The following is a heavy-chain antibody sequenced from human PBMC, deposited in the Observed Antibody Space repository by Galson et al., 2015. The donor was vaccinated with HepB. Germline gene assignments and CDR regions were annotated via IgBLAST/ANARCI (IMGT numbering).Heavy chain of an antibody. J-gene: IGHJ4*02. CDR1: GFTFSTYW. CDR2: IKQDGSEK. D-gene: IGHD3-10*01. CDR3: ASTNYYASGSVGY. Sequence: SLRLSCAASGFTFSTYWMNWVRQAPGKGLEWVANIKQDGSEKYYVGSVKGRFTISRDNAKNPLFLQMNSLRAEDTAVYFCASTNYYASGSVGYWGQGTLVTVSS. V-gene: IGHV3-7*03.